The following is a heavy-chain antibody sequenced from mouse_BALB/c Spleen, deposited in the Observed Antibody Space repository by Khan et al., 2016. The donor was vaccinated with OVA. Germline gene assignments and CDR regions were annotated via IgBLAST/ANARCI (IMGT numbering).Heavy chain of an antibody. D-gene: IGHD2-14*01. CDR2: IHPSNGYT. CDR3: VRDGAYHRSDGWFTY. CDR1: GYTFTSYT. V-gene: IGHV1-4*01. Sequence: QVQLQQSGAELARPGASVKMSCTASGYTFTSYTIHWIKNRPGQGLEWIGYIHPSNGYTNYNQKFKDKATLTTDKSSTTAYLQLSSRTSDDSAVYNCVRDGAYHRSDGWFTYWGQGTLVTVSA. J-gene: IGHJ3*01.